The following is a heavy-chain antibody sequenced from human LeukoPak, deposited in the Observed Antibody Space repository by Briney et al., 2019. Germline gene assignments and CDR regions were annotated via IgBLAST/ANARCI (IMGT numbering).Heavy chain of an antibody. CDR3: ATYQPLLYDGVY. J-gene: IGHJ4*02. V-gene: IGHV4-38-2*02. Sequence: SETLSLTCTVSGYSISSGYYWGWIRQPPGKGLEWIGSIYHSGSTYYNPSLKSRVTISVDTSKNQFSLKLSSVTAADTAVYYCATYQPLLYDGVYWGQGTLVTVSS. D-gene: IGHD2-2*02. CDR1: GYSISSGYY. CDR2: IYHSGST.